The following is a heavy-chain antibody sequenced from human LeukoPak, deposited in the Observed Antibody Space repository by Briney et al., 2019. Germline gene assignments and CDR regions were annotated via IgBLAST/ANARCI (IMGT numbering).Heavy chain of an antibody. CDR3: ARSPLSGSYFDY. D-gene: IGHD1-26*01. V-gene: IGHV4-38-2*02. Sequence: ASETLSLTCTISGYSLSSGYYWGWIRQPPGKGLEWIGSIYYSGNTYYNPSLKSRVTILVDTSKNQFSLKLSSVTAADTAVYYCARSPLSGSYFDYWGQGTLVTVSS. J-gene: IGHJ4*02. CDR2: IYYSGNT. CDR1: GYSLSSGYY.